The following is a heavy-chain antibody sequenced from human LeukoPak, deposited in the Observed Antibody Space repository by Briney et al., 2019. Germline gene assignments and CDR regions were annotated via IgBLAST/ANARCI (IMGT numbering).Heavy chain of an antibody. D-gene: IGHD3-10*01. CDR2: IYYSGTT. Sequence: SETLSLTCTVSGASINTYYWSWIRQPPGKELEWIGYIYYSGTTSYNPSLKTRVTISIDTSKNQFSLKLSSVTAADTAAYYCARVLRPMASQYYFDYWGQGTLVTVSS. CDR1: GASINTYY. CDR3: ARVLRPMASQYYFDY. V-gene: IGHV4-59*01. J-gene: IGHJ4*02.